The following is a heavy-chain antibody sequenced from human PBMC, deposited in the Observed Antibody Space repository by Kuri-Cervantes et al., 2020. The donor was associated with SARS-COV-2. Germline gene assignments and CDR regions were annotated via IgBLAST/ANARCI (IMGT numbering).Heavy chain of an antibody. CDR3: ARHPPEYYSLYYFDY. CDR2: IYYSGST. CDR1: GGSISSSSYY. V-gene: IGHV4-39*01. D-gene: IGHD3-10*01. Sequence: SETLSLTCTVSGGSISSSSYYWGWIRQPPGKGLEWIGSIYYSGSTYYNPSLKSRVTISVDTSKNQFSLKLSSVIAADTAVYYCARHPPEYYSLYYFDYWGQGTLVTVSS. J-gene: IGHJ4*02.